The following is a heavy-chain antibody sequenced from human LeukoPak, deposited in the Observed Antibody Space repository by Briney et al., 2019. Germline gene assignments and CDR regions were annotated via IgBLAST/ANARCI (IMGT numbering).Heavy chain of an antibody. V-gene: IGHV4-61*02. CDR3: ARDWELLEAYYYYYYMDV. D-gene: IGHD1-26*01. Sequence: PSETLSLTCTVSGGSISSGSYFWSWIRQPAGKGLEWIGRLYSSGTTNYNPSLKSRVTISVDTSKNQFSLKLSSVTAADTAVYYCARDWELLEAYYYYYYMDVWGKGTTVTVSS. CDR1: GGSISSGSYF. J-gene: IGHJ6*03. CDR2: LYSSGTT.